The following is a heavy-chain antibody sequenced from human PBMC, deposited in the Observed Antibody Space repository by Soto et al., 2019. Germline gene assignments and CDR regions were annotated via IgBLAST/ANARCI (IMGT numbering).Heavy chain of an antibody. V-gene: IGHV4-30-4*01. Sequence: QVQLQESGPGLVKPSQTLSLTCTVSGDPISSGDYYWSWIRQSPGKGLEWIGYINTRGYTYDNLSFRSRLTITIDTSNNQFSLKLASVTAADTAVYYCARMLGYDIWTGYYTGWFDPWGQGTPVTVSS. J-gene: IGHJ5*02. CDR1: GDPISSGDYY. CDR2: INTRGYT. CDR3: ARMLGYDIWTGYYTGWFDP. D-gene: IGHD3-9*01.